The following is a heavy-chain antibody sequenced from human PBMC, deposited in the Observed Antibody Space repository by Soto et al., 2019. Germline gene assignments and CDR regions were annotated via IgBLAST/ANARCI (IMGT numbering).Heavy chain of an antibody. V-gene: IGHV3-7*04. CDR2: IRQDGSEI. J-gene: IGHJ4*02. CDR3: AREVVVSRGASYFGY. D-gene: IGHD2-2*01. CDR1: GFTFSSNW. Sequence: GGSLRLSCVGSGFTFSSNWMTWVRQDPGKGLEWVANIRQDGSEINYVDSVKGRFTISRDNTKNSLYLQMNSLRAEDTAIYYCAREVVVSRGASYFGYWGPGTLVTVSS.